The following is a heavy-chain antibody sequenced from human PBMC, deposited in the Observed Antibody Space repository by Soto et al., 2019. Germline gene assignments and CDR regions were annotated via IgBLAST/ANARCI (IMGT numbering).Heavy chain of an antibody. CDR1: GFTFSSYA. D-gene: IGHD2-2*01. J-gene: IGHJ2*01. CDR2: ISGSGDST. Sequence: EVQLLESGGGLVQPGGSLRLSCAASGFTFSSYAMSWVRQAPGKGLEWVSGISGSGDSTYYADSVKGRFTISRDNYKSTLYLQMNSLRADDTAVYYCAKSAGGYCSTTTCAGNFGYFDLWGRGTLVTVSS. CDR3: AKSAGGYCSTTTCAGNFGYFDL. V-gene: IGHV3-23*01.